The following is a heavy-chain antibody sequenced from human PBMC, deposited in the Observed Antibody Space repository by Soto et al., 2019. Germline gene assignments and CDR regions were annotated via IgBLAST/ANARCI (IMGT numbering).Heavy chain of an antibody. Sequence: ASVRVSCKXSGYTFTGYYMHWVRQAPGQGLEWMGWINPNSGGTNYAQKFQGRVTMTRDTSISTAYMELSRLRSDDTAVYYCARVGRSSSRYGFDYWGQGTLVTVS. CDR3: ARVGRSSSRYGFDY. D-gene: IGHD6-6*01. J-gene: IGHJ4*02. CDR2: INPNSGGT. CDR1: GYTFTGYY. V-gene: IGHV1-2*02.